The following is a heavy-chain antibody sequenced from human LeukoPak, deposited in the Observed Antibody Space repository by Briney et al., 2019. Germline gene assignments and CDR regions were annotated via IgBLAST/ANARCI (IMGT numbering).Heavy chain of an antibody. J-gene: IGHJ3*01. CDR1: GFTFSSYW. Sequence: GGSLRLSCADSGFTFSSYWMHWVRQAPGKGLVWVSRINSDGSITTYAESVKGRFTISRDNAKNPLYLQMNSLRAEDTAVYYCAGGISATGGGWGQGTMVTVSS. D-gene: IGHD6-13*01. CDR2: INSDGSIT. CDR3: AGGISATGGG. V-gene: IGHV3-74*01.